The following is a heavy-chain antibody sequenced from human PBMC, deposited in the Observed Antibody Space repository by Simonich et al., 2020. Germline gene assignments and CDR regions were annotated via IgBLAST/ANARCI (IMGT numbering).Heavy chain of an antibody. V-gene: IGHV3-21*01. CDR2: ISSSSMNI. D-gene: IGHD5-18*01. Sequence: EVQLVESGGGLVKPGGSLRLSCAASGFTFSSYSMNWVRQAPGKGLEWVSSISSSSMNIYNADSVKGRFTISRDNAKNSLYLQMNSLRAEDTAVYYCARDVDTAMVFDYWGQGTLVTVSS. CDR1: GFTFSSYS. J-gene: IGHJ4*02. CDR3: ARDVDTAMVFDY.